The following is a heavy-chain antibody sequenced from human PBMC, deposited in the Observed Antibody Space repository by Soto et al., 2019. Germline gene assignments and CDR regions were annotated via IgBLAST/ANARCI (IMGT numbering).Heavy chain of an antibody. J-gene: IGHJ4*02. Sequence: ASVKVSCKTSGYNFMSHAIHWVRQAPGQGLEWMGWINAVSYNTKYSEKLQGRVTITRDTSASTAHMDLSSLTSEDTAVYYCARGTGSSWFDYWGQGALVTVSS. CDR2: INAVSYNT. V-gene: IGHV1-3*01. CDR1: GYNFMSHA. D-gene: IGHD6-13*01. CDR3: ARGTGSSWFDY.